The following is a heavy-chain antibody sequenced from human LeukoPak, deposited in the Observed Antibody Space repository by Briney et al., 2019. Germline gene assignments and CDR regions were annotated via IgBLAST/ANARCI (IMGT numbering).Heavy chain of an antibody. CDR2: MYPCDSDT. D-gene: IGHD2-21*01. V-gene: IGHV5-51*01. CDR1: GYSFTNYW. CDR3: TRQGPGDFDS. J-gene: IGHJ3*02. Sequence: GESLKISGKISGYSFTNYWIAWLRQMPGKGPHCMGIMYPCDSDTRYSPSFQGQVTISADKSISTAHLQLSRHTASHTAMYFYTRQGPGDFDSWGEAAMVTVCS.